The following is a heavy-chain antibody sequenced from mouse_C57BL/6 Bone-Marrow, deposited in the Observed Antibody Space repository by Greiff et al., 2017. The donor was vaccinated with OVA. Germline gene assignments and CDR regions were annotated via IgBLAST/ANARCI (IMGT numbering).Heavy chain of an antibody. J-gene: IGHJ4*01. CDR3: ARAGLYAMDY. D-gene: IGHD3-1*01. CDR2: IHPNSGST. Sequence: QVHVKQSGAELVKPGASVKLSCKASGYTFTSYWMHWVKQRPGQGLEWIGMIHPNSGSTNYNEKFKSKATLTVDKSSSTAYMQLSSLTSEDSAVYYCARAGLYAMDYWGQGTSVTVSS. CDR1: GYTFTSYW. V-gene: IGHV1-64*01.